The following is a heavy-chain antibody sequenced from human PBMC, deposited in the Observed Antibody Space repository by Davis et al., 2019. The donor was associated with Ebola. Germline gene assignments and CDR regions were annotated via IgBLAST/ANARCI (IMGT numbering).Heavy chain of an antibody. CDR2: ISSSSSYI. CDR3: ASYYDSSGYYFSNWYFDL. J-gene: IGHJ2*01. CDR1: GFTFSSYS. Sequence: GVLKISCAASGFTFSSYSMNWVRQAPGKGLEWVSSISSSSSYIYYADSVKGRFTISRDNAKNSLYLQMNSLRAEDTAVYYCASYYDSSGYYFSNWYFDLWGRGTLVTVSS. V-gene: IGHV3-21*01. D-gene: IGHD3-22*01.